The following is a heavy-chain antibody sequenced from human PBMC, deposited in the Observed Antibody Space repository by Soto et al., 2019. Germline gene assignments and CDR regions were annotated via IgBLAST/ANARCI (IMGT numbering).Heavy chain of an antibody. V-gene: IGHV5-51*01. CDR1: GYSFTSYW. J-gene: IGHJ6*01. CDR2: IYPGDSDT. Sequence: GESLKISCKGSGYSFTSYWIGWVRQMPGKGLEWMGIIYPGDSDTRYSPSFQGQVTISADKSISTAYLQWSSLKASDTAMYYCARTATAGKYYSGVDVWGQGTTVNVSP. D-gene: IGHD6-13*01. CDR3: ARTATAGKYYSGVDV.